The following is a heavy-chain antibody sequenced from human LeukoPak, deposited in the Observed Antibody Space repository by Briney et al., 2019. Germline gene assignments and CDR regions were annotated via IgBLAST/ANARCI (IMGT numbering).Heavy chain of an antibody. D-gene: IGHD6-13*01. V-gene: IGHV4-59*01. CDR2: MYYSGST. J-gene: IGHJ4*02. CDR3: ADHIAAAGHHYFDY. CDR1: GDSISSYY. Sequence: SETLSLTCTVSGDSISSYYWSWIRQPPGKGLEWIGYMYYSGSTNYNPSLKSRVTISVDTSKNQFSLKLSSVTAADTAVYYCADHIAAAGHHYFDYWGQGTLVTVSS.